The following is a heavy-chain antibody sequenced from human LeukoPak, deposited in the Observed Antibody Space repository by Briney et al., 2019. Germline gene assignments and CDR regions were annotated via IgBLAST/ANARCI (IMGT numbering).Heavy chain of an antibody. D-gene: IGHD3-10*01. CDR1: GYTFTSYA. V-gene: IGHV7-4-1*02. J-gene: IGHJ5*02. CDR2: INTNTGNP. Sequence: ASAKVSCKASGYTFTSYAMNWVRQAPGQGLEWMGWINTNTGNPTYAQGFTGRFVFSMDTSVSTAYLQISSLKAEDTAVYYCARDSNGLLWFGELLYSPWFDPWGQGTLVTVSS. CDR3: ARDSNGLLWFGELLYSPWFDP.